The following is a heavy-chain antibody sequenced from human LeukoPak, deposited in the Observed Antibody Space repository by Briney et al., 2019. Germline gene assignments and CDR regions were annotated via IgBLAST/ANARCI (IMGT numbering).Heavy chain of an antibody. CDR2: IYYSGST. CDR1: GGSISSSSYY. D-gene: IGHD3-9*01. J-gene: IGHJ6*02. Sequence: ASETLSLTCTVSGGSISSSSYYWGWIRQPPGKGLEWIGSIYYSGSTYYNPSLKSRVTISVDTSKNQFSLKLSSVTAADTAVYYCARDTHDILTGLANYYYGMDVWGQGTTVTVSS. V-gene: IGHV4-39*07. CDR3: ARDTHDILTGLANYYYGMDV.